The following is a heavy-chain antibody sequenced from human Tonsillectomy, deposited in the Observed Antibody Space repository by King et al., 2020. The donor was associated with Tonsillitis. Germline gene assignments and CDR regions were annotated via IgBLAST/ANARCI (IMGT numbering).Heavy chain of an antibody. CDR2: ISYDGNTE. CDR3: APYDYGEPRANN. V-gene: IGHV3-30-3*01. D-gene: IGHD4-17*01. J-gene: IGHJ4*02. Sequence: ESGGGVVQPGRSLRLSCAASGFTFSSYTMRWVRQAPGKGLEWVAVISYDGNTEYYADFVKGRFTISRDNSKNTLFLQMNSLRAEDTAVYYCAPYDYGEPRANNWGQGTLVTVSS. CDR1: GFTFSSYT.